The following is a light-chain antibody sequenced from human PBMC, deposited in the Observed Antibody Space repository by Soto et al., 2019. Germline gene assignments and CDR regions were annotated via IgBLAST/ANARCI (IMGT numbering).Light chain of an antibody. V-gene: IGKV4-1*01. CDR2: WAS. CDR3: QQYYRPWT. J-gene: IGKJ1*01. Sequence: DIVMTQSPDSLAVSLGERATINCKSSQSVFYSSNNKKYLAWYQQKPGQPPKLLIYWASTRESGVPDRFSGSGSGTDVTLTISSLQAEDVAVYYCQQYYRPWTFGQGTKVEIK. CDR1: QSVFYSSNNKKY.